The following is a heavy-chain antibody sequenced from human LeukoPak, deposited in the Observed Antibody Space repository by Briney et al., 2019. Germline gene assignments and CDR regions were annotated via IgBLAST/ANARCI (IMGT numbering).Heavy chain of an antibody. CDR3: ARDQSGGSTFWYFDL. CDR2: IDPSDSYT. Sequence: GESLKISCKGSAYNFANYWISWVRQMPGKGLEWMGRIDPSDSYTDYSPSFQGHVTLLVDKSINTAYLQWSGLKASDTATYYCARDQSGGSTFWYFDLWGRGTLVTVSS. D-gene: IGHD4-23*01. V-gene: IGHV5-10-1*01. CDR1: AYNFANYW. J-gene: IGHJ2*01.